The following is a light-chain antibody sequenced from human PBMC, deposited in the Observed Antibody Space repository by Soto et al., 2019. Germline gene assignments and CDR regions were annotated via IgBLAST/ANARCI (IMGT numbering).Light chain of an antibody. CDR3: QQYDSYLT. CDR2: KAS. CDR1: QSISTW. V-gene: IGKV1-5*03. J-gene: IGKJ4*01. Sequence: DIQMTQSPSTLSASVGDRVTITCRASQSISTWLAWYQQKPGEAPKLVIYKASSLESGVPSRFSGSGSGTEFTLTISSLQPDDFATYYCQQYDSYLTFGGGTKVEIK.